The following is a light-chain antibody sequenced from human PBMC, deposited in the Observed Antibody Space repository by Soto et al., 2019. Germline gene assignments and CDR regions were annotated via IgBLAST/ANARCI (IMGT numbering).Light chain of an antibody. Sequence: DIVLTQSPLSLPVTPGEPASISCRSSQSLLHSNGSNYLDWYLQKPGQSPQLLIYLGSNRAAAVPDRFSSRGAGTDFKLTISRLEAEDAGVYYCRQALRTPFFDQGTRVDTK. CDR1: QSLLHSNGSNY. CDR2: LGS. V-gene: IGKV2-28*01. J-gene: IGKJ5*01. CDR3: RQALRTPF.